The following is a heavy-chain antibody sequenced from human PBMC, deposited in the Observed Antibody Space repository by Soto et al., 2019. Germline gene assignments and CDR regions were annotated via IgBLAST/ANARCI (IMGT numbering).Heavy chain of an antibody. CDR2: IWYDGSNK. V-gene: IGHV3-33*01. CDR1: GFTFSSYG. Sequence: GGSLRLSCAASGFTFSSYGMHWVRQAPGKGLEWVAVIWYDGSNKYYADSVKGRFTISRDNSKNTLYLQMNSLRAEDTAVYYCARDLAEWIGGLDVWGQGTTVTVSS. J-gene: IGHJ6*02. D-gene: IGHD3-3*01. CDR3: ARDLAEWIGGLDV.